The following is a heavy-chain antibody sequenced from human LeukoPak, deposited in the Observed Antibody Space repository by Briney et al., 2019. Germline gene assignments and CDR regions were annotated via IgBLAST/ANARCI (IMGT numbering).Heavy chain of an antibody. CDR3: AKDAGYSSGWYSFNFDY. Sequence: GGSLRLSCAASGFTFSSYAMSWVRQAPGKGLEWGSAISGSGGSTYYADYVKGRFTISRDNSKNTLYLQMNRLRAEDTAVYYCAKDAGYSSGWYSFNFDYWGQGTLVTVSS. J-gene: IGHJ4*02. D-gene: IGHD6-19*01. CDR1: GFTFSSYA. V-gene: IGHV3-23*01. CDR2: ISGSGGST.